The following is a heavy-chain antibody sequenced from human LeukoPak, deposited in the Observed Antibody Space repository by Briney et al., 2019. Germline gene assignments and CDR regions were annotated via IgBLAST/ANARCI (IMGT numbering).Heavy chain of an antibody. CDR3: ARERIMITFGGVIARRNFDY. CDR1: GGSFSGYY. Sequence: SETLSLTCAVYGGSFSGYYWSWIRQPPGKGLEWIGEINHSGSTNYNPSLKSRVTISVDTSKNQFSLKLSSVTAADTAVYYCARERIMITFGGVIARRNFDYWGQGTLVTVSS. CDR2: INHSGST. J-gene: IGHJ4*02. D-gene: IGHD3-16*02. V-gene: IGHV4-34*01.